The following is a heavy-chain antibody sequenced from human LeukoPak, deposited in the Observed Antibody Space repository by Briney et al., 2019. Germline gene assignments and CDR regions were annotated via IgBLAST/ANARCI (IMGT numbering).Heavy chain of an antibody. V-gene: IGHV3-30-3*01. D-gene: IGHD2-21*02. CDR3: AREYCGGDCQDY. CDR1: GFTFSSYA. CDR2: ISYDGSNK. J-gene: IGHJ4*02. Sequence: GGSLRLSCAASGFTFSSYAMHWVRQAPGKGLEWVAVISYDGSNKYYADSVKGRFTISRDNSKNTLYLQMNSLRAEDTAVCYCAREYCGGDCQDYWGQGTLVTVSS.